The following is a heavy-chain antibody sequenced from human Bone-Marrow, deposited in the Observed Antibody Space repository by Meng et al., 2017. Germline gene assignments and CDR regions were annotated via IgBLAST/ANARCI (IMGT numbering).Heavy chain of an antibody. J-gene: IGHJ5*02. CDR3: ARVKRWLQRGFELDP. Sequence: QVQLQESGPGLVKPSQTLSLTCTVSSGSISSDDYFWTWIRQPPGKGLEWIGYIYYSGSTYYNPSLKSPLTISVDTSKNHFSLKLSSVTAADTAVYYCARVKRWLQRGFELDPWGQGTLVTVSS. CDR1: SGSISSDDYF. V-gene: IGHV4-30-4*01. CDR2: IYYSGST. D-gene: IGHD5-24*01.